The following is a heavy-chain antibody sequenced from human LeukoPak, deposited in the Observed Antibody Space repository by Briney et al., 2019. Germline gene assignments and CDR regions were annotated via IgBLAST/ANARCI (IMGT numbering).Heavy chain of an antibody. Sequence: PSETLSLTCTVSGGSISSGGYYWSWIRQHPGKGLEWIAYIYYTGSTYYNPSLKSRLTISVDRSKNQFSLRLSSMTAADTAVYYCASGYCSGGSCYAFDYWGQGTLVTVSS. CDR3: ASGYCSGGSCYAFDY. J-gene: IGHJ4*02. CDR1: GGSISSGGYY. CDR2: IYYTGST. V-gene: IGHV4-31*03. D-gene: IGHD2-15*01.